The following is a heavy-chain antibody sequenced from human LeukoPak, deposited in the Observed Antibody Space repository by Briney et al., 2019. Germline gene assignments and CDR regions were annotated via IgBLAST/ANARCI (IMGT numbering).Heavy chain of an antibody. V-gene: IGHV3-53*01. CDR1: GFTFITND. J-gene: IGHJ4*02. Sequence: PGGSLRLSCAASGFTFITNDMAWVRQAPGKGLEWVSVLYSDGNTKYADSVQGRFTISRDNSKNTLYLEMNSLSPDDTAVYYCARGVEPLAANTLAYWGQGTLVTVSS. D-gene: IGHD3-16*01. CDR2: LYSDGNT. CDR3: ARGVEPLAANTLAY.